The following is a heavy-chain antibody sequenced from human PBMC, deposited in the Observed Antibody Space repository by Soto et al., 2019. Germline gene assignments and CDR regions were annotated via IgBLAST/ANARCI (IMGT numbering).Heavy chain of an antibody. Sequence: EVQMLECGGGLVQPGGSLRLSYAASGFTFSSYAMSWVRQAPGKGMEWVSAISGSGGSTYYADSVKGRFTISRDNSKNTLYLQLNSLGAEGTSVYYCAKLLGYCSGGSCYRGVGYWGQGTLVIVSS. V-gene: IGHV3-23*01. CDR2: ISGSGGST. CDR3: AKLLGYCSGGSCYRGVGY. D-gene: IGHD2-15*01. J-gene: IGHJ4*02. CDR1: GFTFSSYA.